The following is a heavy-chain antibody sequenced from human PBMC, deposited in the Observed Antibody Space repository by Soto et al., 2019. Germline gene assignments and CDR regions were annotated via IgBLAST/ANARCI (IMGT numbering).Heavy chain of an antibody. CDR1: GFTFSSYG. CDR3: AKGPPYQPDYGMDV. V-gene: IGHV3-30*18. CDR2: ISYDGSNK. J-gene: IGHJ6*02. Sequence: QVQLVESGGGVVQPGRSLRLSCAASGFTFSSYGMHWVRQAPGKGLEWVAVISYDGSNKYYADSVKGRFTISRDNSQNTLYLQMNSLRAEDTAVYYCAKGPPYQPDYGMDVWGQGTTVTVSS. D-gene: IGHD2-2*01.